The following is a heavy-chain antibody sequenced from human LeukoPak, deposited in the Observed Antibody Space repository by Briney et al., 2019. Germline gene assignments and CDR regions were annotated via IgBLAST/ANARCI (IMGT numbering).Heavy chain of an antibody. Sequence: GASVKVSCKASGYTFTSYGISWVRQAPGQGLEWMGWISAYNGNTNYAQKLQGRVTMTTDTSTSTAYMELSSLRSEDTAVYYCARGVYDTYYDYVWGSYRPDAFDIWGQGTMVTVSS. D-gene: IGHD3-16*02. V-gene: IGHV1-18*01. J-gene: IGHJ3*02. CDR3: ARGVYDTYYDYVWGSYRPDAFDI. CDR2: ISAYNGNT. CDR1: GYTFTSYG.